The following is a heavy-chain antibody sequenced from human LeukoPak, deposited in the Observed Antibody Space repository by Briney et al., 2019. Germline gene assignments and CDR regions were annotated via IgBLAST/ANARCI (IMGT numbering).Heavy chain of an antibody. J-gene: IGHJ6*03. CDR3: ASFTVRGDLCYYYMDV. CDR1: GGTFSSYA. V-gene: IGHV1-69*05. D-gene: IGHD3-10*01. CDR2: IIPIFGTA. Sequence: SVKVSCKASGGTFSSYAISWVRQAPGQGLEWMGRIIPIFGTANYAQKFQGRVTITTDESTSTAYMELSSLRSEDTAVYYCASFTVRGDLCYYYMDVWGKGTTVTVSS.